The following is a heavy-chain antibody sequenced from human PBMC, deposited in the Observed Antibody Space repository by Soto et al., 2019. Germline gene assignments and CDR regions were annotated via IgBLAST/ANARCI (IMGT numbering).Heavy chain of an antibody. CDR3: ARHEYYDILTGYYYGSGSAQPRWENWFDP. CDR2: TDPSDSYT. J-gene: IGHJ5*02. CDR1: GYSFTSYW. D-gene: IGHD3-9*01. V-gene: IGHV5-10-1*01. Sequence: GESLKISCKGSGYSFTSYWISWVRQMPGKGLEWMGRTDPSDSYTNYSPSFQGHVTISADKSISTAYLQWSSLKASDTAMYYCARHEYYDILTGYYYGSGSAQPRWENWFDPWGQGTLVTVSS.